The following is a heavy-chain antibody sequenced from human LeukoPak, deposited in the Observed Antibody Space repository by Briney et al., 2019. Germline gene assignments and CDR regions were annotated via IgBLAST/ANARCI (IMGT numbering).Heavy chain of an antibody. J-gene: IGHJ6*03. CDR3: ARALSWTTESYYYMDV. Sequence: ASVKVFCKASGYTFTSYDMNWVRQATGQGLEWLGWMNPNSGNTGYAQNFQGRVTMTMNTSITTAYMELSRLRSEDTAVYYCARALSWTTESYYYMDVWGKGTTVTVSS. CDR2: MNPNSGNT. D-gene: IGHD3/OR15-3a*01. CDR1: GYTFTSYD. V-gene: IGHV1-8*01.